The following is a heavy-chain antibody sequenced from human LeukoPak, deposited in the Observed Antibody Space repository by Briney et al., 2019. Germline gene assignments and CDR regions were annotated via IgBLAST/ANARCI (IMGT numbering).Heavy chain of an antibody. CDR1: GFTFSSYS. V-gene: IGHV3-48*04. D-gene: IGHD6-13*01. CDR2: ISSSGSTI. Sequence: PGGSLRLSCAASGFTFSSYSMNWVRQAPGKGLEWVSYISSSGSTIYYADSVKGRFTISRDNAKNSLYLQMNSLRAEDTAVYYCARGRAAAAGISAYYYYYMDVWGKGTTVTISS. J-gene: IGHJ6*03. CDR3: ARGRAAAAGISAYYYYYMDV.